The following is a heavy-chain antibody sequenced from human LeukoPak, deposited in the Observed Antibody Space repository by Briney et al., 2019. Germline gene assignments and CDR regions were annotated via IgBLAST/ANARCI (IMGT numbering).Heavy chain of an antibody. CDR3: RGDSSGYYSDYGMDV. V-gene: IGHV3-49*04. CDR2: IRSKAYGGTT. Sequence: PGRSLRLSCTASGFTFGDYAMSWVRQAPGKGLEWVSLIRSKAYGGTTEYAASVKGRFTISRDDSKSIAYLQMNSLKAEDTAVYYCRGDSSGYYSDYGMDVWGQGTTVTVSS. J-gene: IGHJ6*02. D-gene: IGHD3-22*01. CDR1: GFTFGDYA.